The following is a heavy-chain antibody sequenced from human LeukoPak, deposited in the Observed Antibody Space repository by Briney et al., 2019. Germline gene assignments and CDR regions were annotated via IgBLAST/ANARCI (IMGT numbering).Heavy chain of an antibody. D-gene: IGHD2-2*01. V-gene: IGHV3-21*01. CDR3: ASRTDY. Sequence: GGSLRLSRAASGFTFSNYSMNWVRQAPGKGLEWVSSISSRSSYIYYADSVKGRFTISRDNAKNSLYLQMNSLRAEDTAVYYCASRTDYWGQGTLVTVSS. CDR2: ISSRSSYI. J-gene: IGHJ4*02. CDR1: GFTFSNYS.